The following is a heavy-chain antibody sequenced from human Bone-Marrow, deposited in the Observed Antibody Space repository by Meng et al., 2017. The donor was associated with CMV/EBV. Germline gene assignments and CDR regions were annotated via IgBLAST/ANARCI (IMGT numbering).Heavy chain of an antibody. CDR1: GGTFSSYA. CDR3: ARDVRSSSWTHRYYYYGMDV. V-gene: IGHV1-69*05. CDR2: IIPIFGTA. D-gene: IGHD6-13*01. Sequence: SVKVSCKASGGTFSSYAISWVRQAPGQGLEWMGGIIPIFGTANYAQKFQGRVTMTRDTSTSTVYMELSSLRSEDTAVYYCARDVRSSSWTHRYYYYGMDVWGQGTTVTVSS. J-gene: IGHJ6*02.